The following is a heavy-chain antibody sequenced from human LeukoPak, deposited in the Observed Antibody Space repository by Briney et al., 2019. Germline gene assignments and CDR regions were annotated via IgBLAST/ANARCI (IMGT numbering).Heavy chain of an antibody. Sequence: SETLSLTCAVYGGSFSGYYWSWIRQPAGKGLEWIGEINHSGNTNYNPSLKSRVTISVDTSKNQFSLKLSSVTAADTAVYYCARGNGARSRTGYSDYWGQGTLVTVSS. D-gene: IGHD6-6*01. J-gene: IGHJ4*02. CDR3: ARGNGARSRTGYSDY. V-gene: IGHV4-34*01. CDR1: GGSFSGYY. CDR2: INHSGNT.